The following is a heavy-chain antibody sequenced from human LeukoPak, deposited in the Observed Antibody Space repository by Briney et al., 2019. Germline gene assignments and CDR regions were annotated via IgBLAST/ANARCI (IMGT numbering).Heavy chain of an antibody. Sequence: PSETLSLTCTVSGGSISSSSYYWGWIRQPPGKGLEWIGSIYYSGSTYYNPSLKSRVTISVDTSKNQFSLKLSSVAAADTAVYYCARDTVTHDAFDIWGQGTMVTVSS. CDR1: GGSISSSSYY. CDR2: IYYSGST. D-gene: IGHD4-11*01. J-gene: IGHJ3*02. CDR3: ARDTVTHDAFDI. V-gene: IGHV4-39*02.